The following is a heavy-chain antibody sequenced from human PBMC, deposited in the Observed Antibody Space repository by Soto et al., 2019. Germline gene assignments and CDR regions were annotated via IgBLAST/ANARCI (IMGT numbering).Heavy chain of an antibody. J-gene: IGHJ3*02. CDR3: TRGRRYSGSEAFDI. CDR2: INGDGTVT. D-gene: IGHD1-26*01. CDR1: GFTFSSYW. V-gene: IGHV3-74*01. Sequence: EVQLVESGGALVQPGGSLRVSCEASGFTFSSYWMHWVRRAPGKGLVWVARINGDGTVTTDANSVKGRFTISRDNAKNMLYLQMDSLRAEDTAMYYCTRGRRYSGSEAFDIWGQGTVVTVSS.